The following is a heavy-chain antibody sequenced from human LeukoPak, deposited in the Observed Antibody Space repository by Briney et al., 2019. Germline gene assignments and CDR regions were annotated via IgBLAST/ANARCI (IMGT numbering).Heavy chain of an antibody. D-gene: IGHD3-16*01. CDR3: AKAGGLIASSGIDY. Sequence: GGSLRLSCAASGFTFSNYAMPWVRQAPGKGLEWVSVIWYDGNNRYYADSVKGRFTISRDNSKNTLYVQMDSLRAEDTAVYYYAKAGGLIASSGIDYWGQGTLVTVSS. J-gene: IGHJ4*02. CDR1: GFTFSNYA. V-gene: IGHV3-33*06. CDR2: IWYDGNNR.